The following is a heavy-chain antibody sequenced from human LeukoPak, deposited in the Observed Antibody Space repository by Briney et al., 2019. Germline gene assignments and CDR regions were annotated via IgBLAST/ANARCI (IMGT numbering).Heavy chain of an antibody. Sequence: PGGSLRLSCVASGFTVSSNYMSWVRQAPGKGLEWVSVTYSGGSTDYADSVKGRFTISRDNSKNTLYLQMNNLRAEDTAVYYCARDPAPLGGYYDSRGDALDIWGQGTMVTVSS. V-gene: IGHV3-66*01. CDR1: GFTVSSNY. J-gene: IGHJ3*02. D-gene: IGHD3-22*01. CDR3: ARDPAPLGGYYDSRGDALDI. CDR2: TYSGGST.